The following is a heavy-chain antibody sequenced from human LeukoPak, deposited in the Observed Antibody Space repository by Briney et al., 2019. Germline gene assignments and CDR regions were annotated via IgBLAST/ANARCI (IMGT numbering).Heavy chain of an antibody. J-gene: IGHJ6*02. CDR3: ARDSVMLEPPPYYYGMDV. V-gene: IGHV1-2*02. Sequence: ASVKVSCKASGYTFTGYYMHWVRQAPGQGLEWMGWINPNSGGTNYAQKFQGRVTMTRDTSISTAYMERSRLRSDDTAVYYCARDSVMLEPPPYYYGMDVWGQGTTVTVSS. CDR1: GYTFTGYY. D-gene: IGHD1-1*01. CDR2: INPNSGGT.